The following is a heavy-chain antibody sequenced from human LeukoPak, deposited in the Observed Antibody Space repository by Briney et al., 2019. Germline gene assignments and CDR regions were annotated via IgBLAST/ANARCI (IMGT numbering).Heavy chain of an antibody. CDR2: IYYSGST. J-gene: IGHJ5*02. D-gene: IGHD3-10*01. CDR3: ARGGYYGSGNDFRFDP. CDR1: GGSISSYY. V-gene: IGHV4-59*01. Sequence: SETLSLTCTVSGGSISSYYWSWIRQPAGKGLEWIGYIYYSGSTNYKPSVKSRVTISVDTSKNQFSLKLSSVTAADTAVYYCARGGYYGSGNDFRFDPWGQGTLVTVSS.